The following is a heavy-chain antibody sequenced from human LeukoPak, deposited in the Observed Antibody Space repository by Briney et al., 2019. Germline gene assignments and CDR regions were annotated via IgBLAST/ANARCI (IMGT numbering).Heavy chain of an antibody. CDR2: INPNSGGT. V-gene: IGHV1-2*02. CDR3: ARDTSSSWGYYYYYYGMDV. CDR1: GYTFTGYY. D-gene: IGHD6-13*01. Sequence: ASVKVSCKASGYTFTGYYMHWVRQAPGQGLEWMGWINPNSGGTNYAQKFQGRVTMTRDTSISTAYMELSRLRSDDTAVYYCARDTSSSWGYYYYYYGMDVWGQGTTVTVSS. J-gene: IGHJ6*02.